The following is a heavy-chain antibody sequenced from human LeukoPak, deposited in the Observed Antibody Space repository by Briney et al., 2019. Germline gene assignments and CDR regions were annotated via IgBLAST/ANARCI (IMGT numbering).Heavy chain of an antibody. V-gene: IGHV4-30-4*01. CDR3: ARARWPDAFDI. CDR2: IYYSGST. J-gene: IGHJ3*02. Sequence: SETLFLTCTVSGGSISSGDYYWSWIRQPPGKGLEWIGYIYYSGSTYYNPSLKSRVTISVDTSKNQFSLKLSSVTAADTAVYYCARARWPDAFDIWGQGTMVTVSS. CDR1: GGSISSGDYY. D-gene: IGHD4-23*01.